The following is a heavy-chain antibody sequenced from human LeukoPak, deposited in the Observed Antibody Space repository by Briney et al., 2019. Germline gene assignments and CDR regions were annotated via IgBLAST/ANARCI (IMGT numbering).Heavy chain of an antibody. Sequence: GGSLRLSCAASGFTLSSYWMSWVRQAPGKGLEWVANIKQDGSEINYVDSVKGRFTISRDNSKNSLYLQMNSLRTEDTALYYCAKDGGNYYYDSSGLLDYWGRGTLVTVSS. CDR2: IKQDGSEI. CDR3: AKDGGNYYYDSSGLLDY. V-gene: IGHV3-7*03. D-gene: IGHD3-22*01. J-gene: IGHJ4*02. CDR1: GFTLSSYW.